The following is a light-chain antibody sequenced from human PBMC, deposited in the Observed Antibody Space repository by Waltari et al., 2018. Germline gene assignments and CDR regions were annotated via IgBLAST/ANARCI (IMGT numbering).Light chain of an antibody. Sequence: QAGLTQSPSVSRALRQTATISRTGHLNNLRDPGAPWLQQRQGHPPKLLSYRNTNRPSGISQRFSASRSGNTASLTVTGLQPEDEADYYCSAWDSSLSAWVFGAGTKLTVL. CDR1: LNNLRDPG. J-gene: IGLJ3*02. CDR3: SAWDSSLSAWV. CDR2: RNT. V-gene: IGLV10-54*04.